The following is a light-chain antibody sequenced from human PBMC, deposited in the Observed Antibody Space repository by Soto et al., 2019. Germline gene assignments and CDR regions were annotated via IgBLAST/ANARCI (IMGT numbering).Light chain of an antibody. CDR2: WAS. Sequence: DIVMTQSPDSLAVSLGERATINCKSSQSVLFSSNNKNYLAWYQQKPGQPPKLLIYWASTRESGVPDRFSGSRSATDFTLTLSSLPAEDVAVYHCQQYYATPSPTFGGGPQVAIK. V-gene: IGKV4-1*01. CDR1: QSVLFSSNNKNY. J-gene: IGKJ4*01. CDR3: QQYYATPSPT.